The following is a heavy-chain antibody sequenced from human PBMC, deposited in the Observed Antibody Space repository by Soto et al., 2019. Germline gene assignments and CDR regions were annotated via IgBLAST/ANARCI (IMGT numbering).Heavy chain of an antibody. D-gene: IGHD3-9*01. CDR1: GFTFSSYA. V-gene: IGHV3-30-3*01. Sequence: PVKSLRLSCAASGFTFSSYAMHLVRQAPGKGLKREADKSYDGSNKYYADSVKGRFTISRDNSKNTLYLQMNSLRAEDTAVYYCASGAHYIWNGWGQGP. CDR2: KSYDGSNK. J-gene: IGHJ4*02. CDR3: ASGAHYIWNG.